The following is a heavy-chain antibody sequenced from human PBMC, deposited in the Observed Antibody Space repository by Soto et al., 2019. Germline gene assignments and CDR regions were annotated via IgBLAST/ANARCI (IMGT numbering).Heavy chain of an antibody. Sequence: QITLKESGPTLVKPTQTLTLTCTFSGFSLSTSGVGLGWIRQPPGKALDWLALIYWDDDKRYSPSLKSRLTITKGTSKHHVVLTMTNMDPVDTATYYCARHIPSGYIDAFDIWGQGTMVTVSS. V-gene: IGHV2-5*02. CDR2: IYWDDDK. J-gene: IGHJ3*02. CDR1: GFSLSTSGVG. CDR3: ARHIPSGYIDAFDI. D-gene: IGHD3-9*01.